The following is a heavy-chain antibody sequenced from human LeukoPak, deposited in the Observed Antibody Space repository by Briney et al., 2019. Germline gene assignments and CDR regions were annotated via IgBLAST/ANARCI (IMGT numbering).Heavy chain of an antibody. D-gene: IGHD2-2*01. CDR3: AKGGVEYQLNY. CDR2: ISYGGQNK. CDR1: GFIFSTYG. J-gene: IGHJ4*02. V-gene: IGHV3-30*18. Sequence: GGSLRLSCAASGFIFSTYGMHWVRQAPGKGLEWVAVISYGGQNKYYADSVKGRFTISRDNSKNTLYLQMNSLRAEDTAVYYCAKGGVEYQLNYWGQGTLVTVSS.